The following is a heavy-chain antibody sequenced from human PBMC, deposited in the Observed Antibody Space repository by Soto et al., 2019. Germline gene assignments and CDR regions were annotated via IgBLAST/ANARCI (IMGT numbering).Heavy chain of an antibody. Sequence: SETLSLTCAVSGGSISSGGYSWSWIRQPPGKGLEWIGYIYHSGRTYYNPSLKSRVTISVDTSKNQFSLKLSSVTAADTAVYYCARVPGPWGQGTLVTVSS. CDR1: GGSISSGGYS. CDR3: ARVPGP. CDR2: IYHSGRT. J-gene: IGHJ5*02. D-gene: IGHD7-27*01. V-gene: IGHV4-30-2*01.